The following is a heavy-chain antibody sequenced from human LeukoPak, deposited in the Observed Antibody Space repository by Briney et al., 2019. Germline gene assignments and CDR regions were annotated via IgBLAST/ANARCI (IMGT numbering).Heavy chain of an antibody. CDR1: GGSISSRSYY. Sequence: SETLSLTCTVSGGSISSRSYYWGWIRQPPGKGLEWNGSIYYSGSTYYNPSLKRRVTISLDTSKNQFSVKLSSVTAADTAVYYCARAPRILYSFDIWGQGTMVSVSS. J-gene: IGHJ3*02. CDR2: IYYSGST. D-gene: IGHD2-8*01. V-gene: IGHV4-39*01. CDR3: ARAPRILYSFDI.